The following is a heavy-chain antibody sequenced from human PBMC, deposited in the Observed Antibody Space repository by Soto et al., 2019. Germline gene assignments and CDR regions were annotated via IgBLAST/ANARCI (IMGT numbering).Heavy chain of an antibody. CDR1: GXTFSSYA. J-gene: IGHJ4*02. CDR3: ARDDTMVRGVLGY. V-gene: IGHV3-30-3*01. CDR2: ISYDGSNK. D-gene: IGHD3-10*01. Sequence: GSLRLAGAASGXTFSSYAMDWVRQAPGKGLELVAFISYDGSNKYYADSVKGGFSVSIHNSKKTLYLQMNSLRAEDTDVYYCARDDTMVRGVLGYWGQGTLATVSS.